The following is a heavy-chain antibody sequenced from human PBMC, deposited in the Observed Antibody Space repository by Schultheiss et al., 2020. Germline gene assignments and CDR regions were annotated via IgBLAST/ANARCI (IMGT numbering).Heavy chain of an antibody. V-gene: IGHV4-61*01. D-gene: IGHD6-13*01. CDR3: ARGGAAARYGLDV. CDR2: VFDSGHT. CDR1: GGSISSSYY. J-gene: IGHJ6*02. Sequence: SQTLSLTCAVSGGSISSSYYWSWIRQAPGKGLEWIGSVFDSGHTNYKHSLRSRVAISVDTSKNNFSLKMTSVTAADTAVYYCARGGAAARYGLDVWGQGTTVTVSS.